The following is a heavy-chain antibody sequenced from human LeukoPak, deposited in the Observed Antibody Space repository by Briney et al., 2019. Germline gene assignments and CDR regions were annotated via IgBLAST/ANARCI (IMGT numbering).Heavy chain of an antibody. CDR2: ISTSGVST. CDR3: AKNTSGTYLDY. CDR1: GFTFSSYA. D-gene: IGHD1-26*01. J-gene: IGHJ4*02. V-gene: IGHV3-23*01. Sequence: GGSLRPSCAASGFTFSSYAMSWVRQAPGKGLEWVSSISTSGVSTNYADSVKGRFTISRDNSKSMVYLQMNSLRAEDTAVYYCAKNTSGTYLDYWGQGILVTVSS.